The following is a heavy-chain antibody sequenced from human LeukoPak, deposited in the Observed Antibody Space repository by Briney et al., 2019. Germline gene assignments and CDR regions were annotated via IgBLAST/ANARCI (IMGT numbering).Heavy chain of an antibody. Sequence: ASVKVSCKASGYTFTSYDINWVRQATGQGLEWMGWMNPNSGNTGYAQKFQGRVTMTRNTSISTAYMELSSLRSEDTAVYYCATSNFHVSTGDLTPTDYWGQGTLVTVSS. CDR3: ATSNFHVSTGDLTPTDY. D-gene: IGHD2-15*01. V-gene: IGHV1-8*01. J-gene: IGHJ4*02. CDR1: GYTFTSYD. CDR2: MNPNSGNT.